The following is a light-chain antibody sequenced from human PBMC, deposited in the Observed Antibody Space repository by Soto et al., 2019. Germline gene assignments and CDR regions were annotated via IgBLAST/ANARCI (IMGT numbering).Light chain of an antibody. J-gene: IGLJ3*02. CDR1: SSNIGAGYD. V-gene: IGLV1-40*01. CDR2: GNT. Sequence: QSVLTQPPSVSGAPGQRVTISFTGSSSNIGAGYDVHWYQQLPGTAPKLLIYGNTNRPSGVPDRFSGSKSGTSASLASTGLQAEDEADYYCQSYDSSLSGPWVFGGGTKVTVL. CDR3: QSYDSSLSGPWV.